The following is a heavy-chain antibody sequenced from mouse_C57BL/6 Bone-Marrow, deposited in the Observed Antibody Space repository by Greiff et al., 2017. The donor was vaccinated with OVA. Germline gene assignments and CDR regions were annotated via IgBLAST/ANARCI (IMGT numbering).Heavy chain of an antibody. D-gene: IGHD1-1*01. J-gene: IGHJ2*01. CDR2: ISSGGSYT. CDR1: GFTFSSYG. V-gene: IGHV5-6*01. Sequence: EVKVVESGGDLVKPGGSLKLSCAASGFTFSSYGMSWVRQTPDKRLEWVATISSGGSYTYYPDSVKGRFTISRDNAKNTLYLQMSSLKSEDTAMYYCARQATVVSYFDYWGQGTTLTVSS. CDR3: ARQATVVSYFDY.